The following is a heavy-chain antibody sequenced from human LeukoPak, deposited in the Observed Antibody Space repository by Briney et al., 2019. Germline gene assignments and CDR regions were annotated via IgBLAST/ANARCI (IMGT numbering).Heavy chain of an antibody. J-gene: IGHJ4*02. Sequence: GGSLRLSCAASGFTFSSYSMNWVRQAPGKGLEWVSSISSSSYIYYADSVKGRFTISRDNAKNSLYLQMNSLRAEDTAVYYCARDLDWHYDSSGYYYRGEGMDYFDYWGQGTLVTVSS. V-gene: IGHV3-21*01. CDR3: ARDLDWHYDSSGYYYRGEGMDYFDY. D-gene: IGHD3-22*01. CDR2: ISSSSYI. CDR1: GFTFSSYS.